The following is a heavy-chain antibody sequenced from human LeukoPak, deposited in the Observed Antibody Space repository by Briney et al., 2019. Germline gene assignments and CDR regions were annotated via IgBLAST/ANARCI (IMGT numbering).Heavy chain of an antibody. CDR2: INPSGGST. V-gene: IGHV1-46*01. CDR3: ARAPPEGGELLKGFDNWFDP. D-gene: IGHD1-26*01. J-gene: IGHJ5*02. Sequence: ASVKVSCTASGYTFTSDYMHWVRHAPGQGLEWVGIINPSGGSTSYAQKFQGRVTMTRDTSTSTVYMELSSLRSEDPAVYYCARAPPEGGELLKGFDNWFDPWGQGTLVTVSS. CDR1: GYTFTSDY.